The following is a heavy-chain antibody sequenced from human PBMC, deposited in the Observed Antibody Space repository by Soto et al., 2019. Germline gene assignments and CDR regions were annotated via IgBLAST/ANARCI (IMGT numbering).Heavy chain of an antibody. Sequence: SVKVSCKASGRTFSSYAISWVRQAPGQGLEWMGGIIPIFGTANYAQKFQGRVTITADESTSTAYMELSSLRSEDTAVYYGTRDLRSSSHAFDIWAEGTMVIV. CDR3: TRDLRSSSHAFDI. J-gene: IGHJ3*02. CDR1: GRTFSSYA. D-gene: IGHD6-13*01. V-gene: IGHV1-69*13. CDR2: IIPIFGTA.